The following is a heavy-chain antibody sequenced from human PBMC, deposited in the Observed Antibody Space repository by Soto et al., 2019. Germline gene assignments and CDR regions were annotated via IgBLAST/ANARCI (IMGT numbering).Heavy chain of an antibody. CDR2: ISYDGSNK. CDR1: GFTFSSYG. V-gene: IGHV3-30*18. D-gene: IGHD6-6*01. CDR3: AKEPSSGPLDY. J-gene: IGHJ4*02. Sequence: QVQLVESGGGVVQPGRSLRLSCAASGFTFSSYGMHWVRQAPGKGLEWVAAISYDGSNKYYVDSWKGRFTISRDNSKNTLYLQMNSLRAEDTAVYYCAKEPSSGPLDYWGQGTLVTVSS.